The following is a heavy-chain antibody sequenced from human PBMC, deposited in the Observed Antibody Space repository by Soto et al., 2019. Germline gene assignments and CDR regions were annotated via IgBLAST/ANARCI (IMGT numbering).Heavy chain of an antibody. CDR2: INHSGST. J-gene: IGHJ6*02. CDR1: GGSFSGYY. D-gene: IGHD5-18*01. CDR3: ASRQSTAMLNYYYYYGMDV. Sequence: QVQLQQWGAGLLKPSETLSLTCAVYGGSFSGYYWSWIRQPPGKELEWIGGINHSGSTNYNPTLTSRVTISVDTSKNQFSLKLSSVTAADTAVYYCASRQSTAMLNYYYYYGMDVWGQGTTVTVSS. V-gene: IGHV4-34*01.